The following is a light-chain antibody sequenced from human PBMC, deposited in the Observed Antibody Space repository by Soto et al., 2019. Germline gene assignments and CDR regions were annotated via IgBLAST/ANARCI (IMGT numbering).Light chain of an antibody. CDR1: XXIXXY. V-gene: IGKV1-27*01. Sequence: DIQXTQSPXSXSASXGXXVTXTCXAXXXIXXYLAWYQQKPGKVPKLLIYAASTLQSGVPSRFSGSGSGTDFTLTISSLQPEDVATYYCQKYNSAPRTFGQGTKVEIK. CDR2: AAS. CDR3: QKYNSAPRT. J-gene: IGKJ1*01.